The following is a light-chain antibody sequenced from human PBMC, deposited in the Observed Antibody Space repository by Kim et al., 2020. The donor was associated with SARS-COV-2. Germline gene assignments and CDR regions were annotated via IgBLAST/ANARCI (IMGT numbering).Light chain of an antibody. J-gene: IGLJ3*02. CDR3: NSRGSSGNHWV. V-gene: IGLV3-19*01. Sequence: SSELTQDPAVSVALGQTVRITCQGDSLRTYYASWYQQKPRQAPILVIYGKNNRPSGIPDRFSGSSSGNTSSLTITGAQAEDEADYYCNSRGSSGNHWVFGEGTQLTV. CDR2: GKN. CDR1: SLRTYY.